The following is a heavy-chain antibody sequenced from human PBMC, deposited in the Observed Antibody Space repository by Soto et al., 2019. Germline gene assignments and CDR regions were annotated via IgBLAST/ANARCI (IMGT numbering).Heavy chain of an antibody. J-gene: IGHJ4*02. Sequence: SETLSLTCAVYGGSFSGYYWSWIRQPPGKGLEWIGEINHSGSTNYNPSLKSRVTISVDTSKNQFSLKLSSVTAADTAVYYCARGYDQNAIIAVAGTGDYWGQGTLVTVSS. D-gene: IGHD6-19*01. V-gene: IGHV4-34*01. CDR2: INHSGST. CDR3: ARGYDQNAIIAVAGTGDY. CDR1: GGSFSGYY.